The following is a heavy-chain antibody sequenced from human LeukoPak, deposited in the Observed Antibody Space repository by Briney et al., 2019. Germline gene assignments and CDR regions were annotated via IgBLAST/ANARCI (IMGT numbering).Heavy chain of an antibody. CDR2: IYSRGA. J-gene: IGHJ6*03. Sequence: PSETLSLTCAVSGGSITSDYWSWLRQSPRKRLEWLGCIYSRGANYTPSLKSRVTISADTSKNRFSLKLTSVTAADTAVYFCARERGTANYDDSGLTLHYYYMDVCGKGTTVTVSS. D-gene: IGHD4-17*01. CDR3: ARERGTANYDDSGLTLHYYYMDV. CDR1: GGSITSDY. V-gene: IGHV4-59*13.